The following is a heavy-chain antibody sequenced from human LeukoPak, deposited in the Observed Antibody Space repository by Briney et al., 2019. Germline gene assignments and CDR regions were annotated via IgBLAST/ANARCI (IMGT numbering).Heavy chain of an antibody. J-gene: IGHJ4*02. CDR2: ISYDGSNK. D-gene: IGHD3-16*01. CDR1: GFTFSSYA. CDR3: ARADGHYDR. V-gene: IGHV3-30*04. Sequence: HGGSLRLSCAASGFTFSSYAMHWVRQAPGKGLEWVAVISYDGSNKYYADSVKGRFTISRDNSNNTLYLQMNSLRAEDTAVYYCARADGHYDRWGQGTLVTVSS.